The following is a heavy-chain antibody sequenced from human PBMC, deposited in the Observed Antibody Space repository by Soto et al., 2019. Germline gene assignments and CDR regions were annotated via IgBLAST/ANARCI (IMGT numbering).Heavy chain of an antibody. Sequence: QVQLVESGGGVVQPGRSLRLSCAASGFTFSSYGMHWVRQAPGKGLEWVAVISYDGSKEFYADSVKGRFTISRDNSKNTLYPQMNSLRAEDTAVYYCAKDLRLWSKDYYYYGMDVWGQGTTVTVSS. V-gene: IGHV3-30*18. CDR1: GFTFSSYG. CDR2: ISYDGSKE. CDR3: AKDLRLWSKDYYYYGMDV. D-gene: IGHD5-18*01. J-gene: IGHJ6*02.